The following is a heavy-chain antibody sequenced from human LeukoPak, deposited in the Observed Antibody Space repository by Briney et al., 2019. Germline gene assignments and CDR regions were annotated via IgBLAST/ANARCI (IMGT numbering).Heavy chain of an antibody. V-gene: IGHV4-34*01. CDR2: INHSGST. D-gene: IGHD2-2*01. J-gene: IGHJ6*02. CDR1: GGSFSGYY. CDR3: ARLGYCSSTSCYYYGMDV. Sequence: PSETPSLTCAVYGGSFSGYYWSWIRQPPGKGLEWIGEINHSGSTNYNPSLKSRVTISVDTSKNQFSLKLSSVTAADTAVYYCARLGYCSSTSCYYYGMDVWGQGTTVTVSS.